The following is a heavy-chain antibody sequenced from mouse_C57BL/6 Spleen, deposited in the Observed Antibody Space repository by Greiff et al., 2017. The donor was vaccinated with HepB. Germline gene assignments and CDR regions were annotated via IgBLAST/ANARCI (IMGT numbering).Heavy chain of an antibody. J-gene: IGHJ1*03. V-gene: IGHV5-6*01. CDR2: ISSGGSYT. CDR1: GFTFSSYG. CDR3: ARPPYYYYGSSWYFDV. Sequence: VQGVESGGDLVKPGGSLKLSCAASGFTFSSYGMSWVRQTPDKRLEWVATISSGGSYTYYPDSVKGRFTISRDNAKNTLYLQMSSLKSEDTAMYYCARPPYYYYGSSWYFDVWGTGTTVTVSS. D-gene: IGHD1-1*01.